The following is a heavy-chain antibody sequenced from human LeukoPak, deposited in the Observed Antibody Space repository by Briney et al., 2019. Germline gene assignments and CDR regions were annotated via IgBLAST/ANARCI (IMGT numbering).Heavy chain of an antibody. Sequence: GESLKISLKGSGYSFTSYWIGWVRQMPGKGLEGMGIIYPGDSDTRYSPSFQGQVTISADKSISTAYLQWSSLKASDTAMYYCASQDYGSGSYYRGYYYYGMDVWGQGTTVTVSS. D-gene: IGHD3-10*01. V-gene: IGHV5-51*01. CDR1: GYSFTSYW. J-gene: IGHJ6*02. CDR3: ASQDYGSGSYYRGYYYYGMDV. CDR2: IYPGDSDT.